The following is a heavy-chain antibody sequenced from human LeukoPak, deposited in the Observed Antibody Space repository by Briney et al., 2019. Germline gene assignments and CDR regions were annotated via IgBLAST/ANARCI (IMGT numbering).Heavy chain of an antibody. Sequence: PGGSLRLSCAVSGFSFSTYWMAWVRQAPGKGLEWVANINQDGSETNYVDSVKGRFTISRDNAKNSLYLQMNSLRAEDTAVYYCARDLAATYYDFWSGYYNYYYMDVWGKGTTVTVSS. J-gene: IGHJ6*03. CDR2: INQDGSET. V-gene: IGHV3-7*01. D-gene: IGHD3-3*01. CDR1: GFSFSTYW. CDR3: ARDLAATYYDFWSGYYNYYYMDV.